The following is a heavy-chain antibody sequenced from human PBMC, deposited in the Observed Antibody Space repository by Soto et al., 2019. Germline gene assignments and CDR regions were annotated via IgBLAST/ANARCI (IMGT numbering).Heavy chain of an antibody. CDR1: GVSIRSHHW. CDR2: IYHGGGT. CDR3: VQQTISHTLDV. D-gene: IGHD1-1*01. Sequence: QVQLQESGPGLVKPSGTLSLTCAVSGVSIRSHHWWSWVRQTPGKGLEWIAEIYHGGGTNYNPSLKSRVTISTDESKNQLSLKVNSVSAADTAIYYCVQQTISHTLDVWGQGTTVTVSS. J-gene: IGHJ6*02. V-gene: IGHV4-4*02.